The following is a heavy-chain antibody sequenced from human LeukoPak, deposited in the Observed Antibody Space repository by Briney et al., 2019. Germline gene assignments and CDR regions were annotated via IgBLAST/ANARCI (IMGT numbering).Heavy chain of an antibody. D-gene: IGHD3-10*01. CDR1: GFTLSSYA. CDR2: ISGSGGGT. V-gene: IGHV3-23*01. J-gene: IGHJ4*02. Sequence: GGSLRLSCAASGFTLSSYAMSWAPQAPGKGLEWVSPISGSGGGTYYADSVKGRFTIPRDNSKNTLYLQMNSLRAEDTAVYYCAKPPITMVRGVIMAHYFDYWGQGTLVTVSS. CDR3: AKPPITMVRGVIMAHYFDY.